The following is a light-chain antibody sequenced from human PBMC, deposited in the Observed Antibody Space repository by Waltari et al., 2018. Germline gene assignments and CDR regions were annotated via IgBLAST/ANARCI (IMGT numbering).Light chain of an antibody. CDR2: EVS. CDR3: MQSIQLPFT. CDR1: QSLLHSDGRTY. J-gene: IGKJ3*01. Sequence: DIVLAQTPVSLSVTPGQSASISCKSTQSLLHSDGRTYLYWFLQKPGQSPQPLIYEVSNRYSGVPDRFSGSGSGTDFTLKISRVEAEDVGVYYCMQSIQLPFTFGPGTKVDIK. V-gene: IGKV2D-29*02.